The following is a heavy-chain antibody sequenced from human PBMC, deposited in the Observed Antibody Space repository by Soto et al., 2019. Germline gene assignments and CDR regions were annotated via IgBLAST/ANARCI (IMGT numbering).Heavy chain of an antibody. D-gene: IGHD6-13*01. CDR1: GFTFDDYA. CDR2: ISWNSGSI. Sequence: EVQLVESGGGLVQPGRSLRLSCAASGFTFDDYAMHWVQQAPGKGLEWVSGISWNSGSIGYADSVKGRFTISRDNAKNSLYLQINCLRAEDTALYYCAKDIDDAAGTGAPYFDYWGQGSLVTVSS. CDR3: AKDIDDAAGTGAPYFDY. J-gene: IGHJ4*02. V-gene: IGHV3-9*01.